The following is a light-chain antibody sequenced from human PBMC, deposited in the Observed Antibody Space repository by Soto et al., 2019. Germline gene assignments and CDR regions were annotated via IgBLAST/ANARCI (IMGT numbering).Light chain of an antibody. CDR3: QQYGSSPPIT. CDR1: HSVSSSY. J-gene: IGKJ5*01. V-gene: IGKV3-20*01. Sequence: GFTQSPGTLSLYPGERATLSCRASHSVSSSYLAWYQQKPGQAPRLLIYGASSGAPGIPDRFSGSGSGTDFTLTISRLEPEDFAVYYCQQYGSSPPITFGQGTRLEIK. CDR2: GAS.